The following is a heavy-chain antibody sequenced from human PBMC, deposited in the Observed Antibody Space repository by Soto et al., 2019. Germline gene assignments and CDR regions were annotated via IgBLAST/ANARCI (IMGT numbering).Heavy chain of an antibody. V-gene: IGHV1-69*01. CDR3: ARRKVAAEGYNWLDT. J-gene: IGHJ5*02. Sequence: SVXVSCKSCLGTFSIYAIIFLRQAPGQGLEWMGGIIPIFGTANYAQKFQGRVTITADESTSTAYMELSSLRSEDTAVYYCARRKVAAEGYNWLDTWGQGTLVTVSS. CDR1: LGTFSIYA. CDR2: IIPIFGTA. D-gene: IGHD6-25*01.